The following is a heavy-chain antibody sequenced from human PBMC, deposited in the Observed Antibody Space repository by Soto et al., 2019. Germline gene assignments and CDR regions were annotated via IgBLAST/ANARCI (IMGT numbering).Heavy chain of an antibody. Sequence: SETLSLTCAVYGGSFSGYYWTWIRQPPGKGLEWIGEINHSGSTNYNPSLKSRVTISVDTSKNQFSLKLTSVTAADTAVYYCARRRLKGYTSSSYWFDPWGQGTLVTVSS. D-gene: IGHD6-13*01. V-gene: IGHV4-34*01. J-gene: IGHJ5*02. CDR2: INHSGST. CDR3: ARRRLKGYTSSSYWFDP. CDR1: GGSFSGYY.